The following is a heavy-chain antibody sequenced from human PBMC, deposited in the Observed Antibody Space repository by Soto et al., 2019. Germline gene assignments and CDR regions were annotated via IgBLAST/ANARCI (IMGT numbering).Heavy chain of an antibody. V-gene: IGHV4-30-2*01. Sequence: TLSLTCAVSGGSISSGGYSWSWIRQPPGKGLEWIGYIYHSGSTYYNPSLKSRVTISVDRSKNQFSLKLSSVTAADTAVYSCARVFVVVAAATHWFGRWGQGTLVTVSS. D-gene: IGHD2-2*01. CDR3: ARVFVVVAAATHWFGR. CDR1: GGSISSGGYS. J-gene: IGHJ5*02. CDR2: IYHSGST.